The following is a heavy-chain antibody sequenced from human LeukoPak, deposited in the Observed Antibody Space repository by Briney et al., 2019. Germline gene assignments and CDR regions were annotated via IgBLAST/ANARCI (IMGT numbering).Heavy chain of an antibody. CDR2: TYYSGST. CDR3: ARQLGYCSVTSCYQWFAP. Sequence: SETLSLTCTVSGGSISSFYWSWIRQPPGKGLEWIGYTYYSGSTNYNPSLNSRVTMSVDTSKNQFSLKLTSVTAADTAVYCCARQLGYCSVTSCYQWFAPWGQGTLVTVSS. V-gene: IGHV4-59*08. J-gene: IGHJ5*02. CDR1: GGSISSFY. D-gene: IGHD2-2*03.